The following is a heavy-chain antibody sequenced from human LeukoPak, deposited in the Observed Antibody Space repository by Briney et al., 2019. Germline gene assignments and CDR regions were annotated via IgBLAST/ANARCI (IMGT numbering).Heavy chain of an antibody. D-gene: IGHD2-2*02. CDR2: ISYDGSNK. CDR3: AKISRYCSSTSCYTYYHYYGMDV. V-gene: IGHV3-30*18. Sequence: GGSLRLSCAASGFTFSSYGMHWVRQAPGKGLEWVAVISYDGSNKYYADSVKGRFTISRDNSKNTLYLQMNSLRAEDTAVYYCAKISRYCSSTSCYTYYHYYGMDVWGQGTTVTVSS. CDR1: GFTFSSYG. J-gene: IGHJ6*02.